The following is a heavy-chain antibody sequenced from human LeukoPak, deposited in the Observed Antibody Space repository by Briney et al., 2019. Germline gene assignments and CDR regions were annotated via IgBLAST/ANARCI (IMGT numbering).Heavy chain of an antibody. J-gene: IGHJ6*02. CDR2: ISAYNGNT. Sequence: GASVKVSCKASGYTFTSYGISWVRQAPGQGPEWMGWISAYNGNTNYAQKLQGRVTMTTDTSTSTAYMELRSLRSDDTAVYYCARDGRGGVVVCYYGMDVWGQGTTVTVSS. CDR3: ARDGRGGVVVCYYGMDV. CDR1: GYTFTSYG. D-gene: IGHD2-15*01. V-gene: IGHV1-18*01.